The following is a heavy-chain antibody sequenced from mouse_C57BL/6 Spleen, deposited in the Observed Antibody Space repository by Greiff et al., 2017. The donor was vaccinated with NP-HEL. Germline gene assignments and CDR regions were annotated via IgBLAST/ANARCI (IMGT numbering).Heavy chain of an antibody. V-gene: IGHV14-2*01. J-gene: IGHJ4*01. CDR3: ARAEDPYAMDY. CDR1: GFNIKDYY. Sequence: DVKLVESGAELVKPGASVKLSCTASGFNIKDYYMHWVKQRTEQGLEWIGRIDPEDGETKYAPNFQGKATITADTSSNTAYLQLNGLTSEDTAVYYCARAEDPYAMDYWGQGTSVTVSS. CDR2: IDPEDGET.